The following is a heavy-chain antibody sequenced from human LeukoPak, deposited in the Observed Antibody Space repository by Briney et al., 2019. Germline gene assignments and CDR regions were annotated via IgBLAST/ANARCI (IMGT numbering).Heavy chain of an antibody. CDR1: GFTVTINY. V-gene: IGHV3-66*01. CDR3: AKDPGVTYYYYGMDV. J-gene: IGHJ6*02. D-gene: IGHD3-10*01. Sequence: PGGSLRLSCAASGFTVTINYMSWVRQAPGKGLEWVSVIYSGGTTYYADSVKGRFTISRDNSKNTLYLQMNSLRAEDTAVYYCAKDPGVTYYYYGMDVWGQGTTVTVSS. CDR2: IYSGGTT.